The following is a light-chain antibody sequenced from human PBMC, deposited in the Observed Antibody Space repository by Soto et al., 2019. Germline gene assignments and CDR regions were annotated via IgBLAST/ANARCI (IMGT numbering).Light chain of an antibody. J-gene: IGKJ1*01. CDR1: QTISSD. V-gene: IGKV3-15*01. Sequence: EIVMTRSPATLSVSPGERATLSCRASQTISSDLAWYQQKPGQPPRLLIYGASTRATGIPARFSGGGSGTEFTLTISSLQSEDFAVYYCQQYNNWPPWTFGQGTRVDI. CDR2: GAS. CDR3: QQYNNWPPWT.